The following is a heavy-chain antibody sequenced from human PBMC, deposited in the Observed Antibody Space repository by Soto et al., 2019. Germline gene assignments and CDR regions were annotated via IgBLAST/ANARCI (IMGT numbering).Heavy chain of an antibody. J-gene: IGHJ3*02. Sequence: RLSCAASGFICTSYDMSWVRQAPGQGLEWVSTILVDGRTFYVDSVKGRFTISRDSSQNTVYLQMNSLTAGDTALYYCAKATATGGGAFDICGQGTMVTVSS. D-gene: IGHD2-8*02. CDR1: GFICTSYD. CDR2: ILVDGRT. V-gene: IGHV3-23*01. CDR3: AKATATGGGAFDI.